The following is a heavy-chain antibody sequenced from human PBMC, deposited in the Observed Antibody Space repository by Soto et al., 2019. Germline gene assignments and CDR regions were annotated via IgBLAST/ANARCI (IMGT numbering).Heavy chain of an antibody. CDR2: ISAYNGNT. D-gene: IGHD6-13*01. CDR3: ARDQGYSSSWYDYYYYGMDV. CDR1: GYTFTSYG. V-gene: IGHV1-18*01. Sequence: QVQLVQSGAEVKKPGASVKVSCKASGYTFTSYGISWVRQAPGQGLEWMGWISAYNGNTNYAQKLQGRVTMTTDTTTSTAYMELRSLRSDDTAVYYCARDQGYSSSWYDYYYYGMDVWGQGTTVTVSS. J-gene: IGHJ6*02.